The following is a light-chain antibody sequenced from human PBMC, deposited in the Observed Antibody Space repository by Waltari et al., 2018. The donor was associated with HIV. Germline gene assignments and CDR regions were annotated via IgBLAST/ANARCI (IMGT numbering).Light chain of an antibody. CDR1: NIGLKS. V-gene: IGLV3-21*04. CDR2: YDR. Sequence: VVPQAPSVSVAPGQTAKINCGGGNIGLKSVHWYQQRPGQAPLLLINYDRARLSGISERFSASNSGTTATLNINRVEAGDEADYYCQVLDEENDVVFGAGTRLTVL. J-gene: IGLJ2*01. CDR3: QVLDEENDVV.